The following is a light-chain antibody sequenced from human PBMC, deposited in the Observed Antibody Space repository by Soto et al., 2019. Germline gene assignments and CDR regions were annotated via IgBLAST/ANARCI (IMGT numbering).Light chain of an antibody. CDR1: SSNIGAGYD. V-gene: IGLV1-40*01. CDR3: QSYDSSLSGYV. J-gene: IGLJ1*01. Sequence: QSVLTQPPSVSGAPGQRVTISCTGSSSNIGAGYDVHWYQQLPGTAPKLLIYGKSNQPSGVPDRFSGSKSVTSASLAITGLQAEDEADYYCQSYDSSLSGYVFGTGTKVTVL. CDR2: GKS.